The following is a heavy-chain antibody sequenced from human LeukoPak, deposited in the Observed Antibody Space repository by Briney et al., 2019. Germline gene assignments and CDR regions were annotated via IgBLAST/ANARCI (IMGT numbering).Heavy chain of an antibody. CDR1: GFTFSSYS. Sequence: GGSLRLSCVASGFTFSSYSMNWVRQAPGKGPEWVSSISRAGDYSYSEDSVKGRFTISRDNAKDSLYLQLNSLRAEDTAIYYCARDLMAVAGTGFDYWGQGALVTVSS. D-gene: IGHD6-19*01. CDR3: ARDLMAVAGTGFDY. CDR2: ISRAGDYS. J-gene: IGHJ4*02. V-gene: IGHV3-21*01.